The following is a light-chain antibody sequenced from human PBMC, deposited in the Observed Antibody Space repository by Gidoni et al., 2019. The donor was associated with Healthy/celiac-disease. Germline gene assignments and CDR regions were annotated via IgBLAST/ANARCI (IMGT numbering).Light chain of an antibody. V-gene: IGKV3-20*01. CDR1: QSVSSSY. CDR2: GAS. CDR3: QQYGSSLL. Sequence: DIVLTQSPGTLSLSPGERATLSCRASQSVSSSYLAWYQQKPGQAPRLRIYGASSRATGIPDRCRGSGSVTDFTLTISRLEPEYFAVDYCQQYGSSLLFGQGTKLEIK. J-gene: IGKJ2*01.